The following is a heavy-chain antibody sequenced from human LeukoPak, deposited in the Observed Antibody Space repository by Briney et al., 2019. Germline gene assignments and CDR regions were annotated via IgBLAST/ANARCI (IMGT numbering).Heavy chain of an antibody. CDR2: IRSKTDGGTT. CDR3: TTGTWASSDY. D-gene: IGHD7-27*01. J-gene: IGHJ4*02. V-gene: IGHV3-15*01. CDR1: GFPFSDYY. Sequence: TGGSLRLSCAASGFPFSDYYMSWIRQAPGKGLEWVGRIRSKTDGGTTEYTSPVKGRFTISRDDSKNTLYLQMNSLKTEDTGVYYCTTGTWASSDYWGQGNLVTVSS.